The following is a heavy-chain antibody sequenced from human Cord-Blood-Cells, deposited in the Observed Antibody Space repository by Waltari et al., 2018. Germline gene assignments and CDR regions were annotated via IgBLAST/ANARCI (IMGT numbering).Heavy chain of an antibody. CDR2: IYYSGST. CDR1: GGSISSYY. Sequence: QVQLQESGPGLVKPSETLSLTCTVSGGSISSYYWSWIRQPPGKGLEWIGYIYYSGSTNYNPSLKSRVTISVDTSKNQFSLKLSSVTAADTAVYYCARVPGYSSGLFDYWGQGTLVTVSS. J-gene: IGHJ4*02. V-gene: IGHV4-59*01. D-gene: IGHD6-19*01. CDR3: ARVPGYSSGLFDY.